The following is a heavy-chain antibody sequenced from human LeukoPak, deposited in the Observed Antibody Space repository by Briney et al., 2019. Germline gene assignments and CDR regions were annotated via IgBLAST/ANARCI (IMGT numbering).Heavy chain of an antibody. CDR1: GGSISSSNW. D-gene: IGHD6-13*01. V-gene: IGHV4-4*02. CDR3: ARNPRGIAAAGTFDY. Sequence: SGTLSLTCAVSGGSISSSNWWSWVRQPPGKGLEWIGEIYHSGSTNYNPSLKSRVTISVDKSKNQFSLKLSSVTAADTAVYYCARNPRGIAAAGTFDYWGQGTLVTVSS. J-gene: IGHJ4*02. CDR2: IYHSGST.